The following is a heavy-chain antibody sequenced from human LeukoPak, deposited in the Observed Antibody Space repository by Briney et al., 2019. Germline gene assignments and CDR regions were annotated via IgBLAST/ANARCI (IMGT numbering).Heavy chain of an antibody. J-gene: IGHJ4*02. Sequence: SETLSLTCTVSGGPISSYYWSCLPQPPGKGLEGIGYISYSGSTNYNPSLKSRVNISVDTSKNQFSLKLSSVTAADTAVYYCARTYYYGSGSYNGYWGQGTLVTVSS. CDR1: GGPISSYY. D-gene: IGHD3-10*01. V-gene: IGHV4-59*01. CDR3: ARTYYYGSGSYNGY. CDR2: ISYSGST.